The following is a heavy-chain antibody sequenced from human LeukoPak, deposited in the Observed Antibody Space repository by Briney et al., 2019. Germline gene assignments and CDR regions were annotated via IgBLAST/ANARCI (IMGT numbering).Heavy chain of an antibody. CDR1: GFTVSSNY. J-gene: IGHJ4*02. CDR3: ARDRNGYSDSRGDY. D-gene: IGHD3-22*01. CDR2: IYSGGST. Sequence: PGGSLRLSCAASGFTVSSNYMSWVRQAPGKGLEWVSIIYSGGSTYYADSVKGRFTISRDNSKNTLYLQMNSLRAEDTAVYYCARDRNGYSDSRGDYWGQGTLVTVSS. V-gene: IGHV3-53*01.